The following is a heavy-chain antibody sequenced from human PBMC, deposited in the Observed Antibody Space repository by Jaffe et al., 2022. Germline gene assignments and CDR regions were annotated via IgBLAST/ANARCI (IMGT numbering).Heavy chain of an antibody. CDR3: ASRCSGGDCYLGAYHI. CDR1: GFTFSTHS. Sequence: EVQLVESGGGLVKPGGSLRVSCVGSGFTFSTHSMSWVRQAPGKGLEWVSSITTSSSYIKYADSVKGRFTISRDDAKNSLYLQMNSLRAEDTAVYYCASRCSGGDCYLGAYHIWGQGTMVTVSS. J-gene: IGHJ3*02. D-gene: IGHD2-15*01. CDR2: ITTSSSYI. V-gene: IGHV3-21*06.